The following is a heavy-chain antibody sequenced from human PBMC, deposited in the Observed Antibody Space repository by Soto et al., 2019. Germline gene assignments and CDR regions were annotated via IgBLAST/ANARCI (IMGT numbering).Heavy chain of an antibody. CDR1: GGSFSGYY. V-gene: IGHV4-34*01. CDR3: ARGRGLDY. CDR2: INHSGST. Sequence: QVQLQQWGAGLLKPSETLSLTCAVYGGSFSGYYWSWIRQPPGKGLEWIGEINHSGSTNYNPSLKSRVTISVDTSKNQFSLKLSSVIAADTAVYYCARGRGLDYWGQGTLVTVSS. J-gene: IGHJ4*02.